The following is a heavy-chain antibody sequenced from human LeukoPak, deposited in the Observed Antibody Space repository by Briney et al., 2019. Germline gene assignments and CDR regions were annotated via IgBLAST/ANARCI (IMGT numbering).Heavy chain of an antibody. Sequence: GGSLRLSCAASGFIFSDHYMDWVGQAPGKGLEWVARTRNKTNSYTTAYAASVKGRFTISRDDSKNSLYLQMNSLKTEDTAVYYCTRYYYDSSDLRAFDYWGQGTLVTVSS. CDR2: TRNKTNSYTT. D-gene: IGHD3-22*01. CDR3: TRYYYDSSDLRAFDY. CDR1: GFIFSDHY. V-gene: IGHV3-72*01. J-gene: IGHJ4*02.